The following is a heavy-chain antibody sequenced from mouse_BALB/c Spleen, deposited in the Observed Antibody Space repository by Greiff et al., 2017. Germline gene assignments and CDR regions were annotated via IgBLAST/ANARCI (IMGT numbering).Heavy chain of an antibody. Sequence: VQLQQSGGDLVNPGGSLKLSCAASGFTFSSYGMSWVRQTPDKRLEWVATISSGGSYTYYPDSVKGRFTISRDNAKNTLYLQMSSLKSEDTAMYYCARQGDAMDYWGQGTSVTVSS. CDR3: ARQGDAMDY. CDR1: GFTFSSYG. J-gene: IGHJ4*01. CDR2: ISSGGSYT. V-gene: IGHV5-6*01.